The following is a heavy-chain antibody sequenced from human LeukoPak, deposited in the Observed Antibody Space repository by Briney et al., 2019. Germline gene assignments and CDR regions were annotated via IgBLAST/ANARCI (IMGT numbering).Heavy chain of an antibody. CDR2: IKSDGSTT. D-gene: IGHD2-15*01. CDR3: TRRVSTTRWFAP. V-gene: IGHV3-74*01. CDR1: GFTFSSYW. Sequence: PGGTLRLSCAASGFTFSSYWMHWVRQAPGKGLVWVSRIKSDGSTTNYADSVKGRLTIARDNAENTLYLQMNSLRVEDTAVYSCTRRVSTTRWFAPWGQGTLVTVSS. J-gene: IGHJ5*02.